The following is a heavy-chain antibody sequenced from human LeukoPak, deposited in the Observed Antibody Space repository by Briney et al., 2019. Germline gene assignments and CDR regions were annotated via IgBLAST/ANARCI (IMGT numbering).Heavy chain of an antibody. V-gene: IGHV3-23*01. CDR1: GFTFISYA. CDR3: AQVGSSWYEGVVVY. CDR2: ISSGGGSA. J-gene: IGHJ4*02. D-gene: IGHD6-13*01. Sequence: GGSLRLSCAAAGFTFISYAMSWVRQAAGKVREWVSAISSGGGSAYYADSGKERLTISVDNYNNTLYLQMNSMRAEDTAVYYCAQVGSSWYEGVVVYWGQGTLVTVSS.